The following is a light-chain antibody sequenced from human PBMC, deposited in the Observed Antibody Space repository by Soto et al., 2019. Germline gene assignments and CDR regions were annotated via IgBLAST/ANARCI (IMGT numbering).Light chain of an antibody. V-gene: IGKV3-11*01. CDR1: QSVGSH. J-gene: IGKJ4*01. CDR3: QQRTNWRLT. CDR2: DAS. Sequence: EIVLTQSPVTLSLSPGEGATLSCRASQSVGSHLTWYQQKPGQAPRLLIYDASNRATGIPARFSGSGSGTDFTLTISSLEPEDFAVYFCQQRTNWRLTFGGGTKVEIK.